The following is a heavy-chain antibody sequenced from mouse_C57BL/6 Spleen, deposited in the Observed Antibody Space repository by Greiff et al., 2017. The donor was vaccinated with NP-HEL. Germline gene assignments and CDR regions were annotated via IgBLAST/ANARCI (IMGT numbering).Heavy chain of an antibody. D-gene: IGHD4-1*01. Sequence: VQLQESGAELVRPGSSVKLSCKASGYTFTSYWMDWVKQRPGQGLEWIGNIYPSDSETHYNQKFKDKATLTVDKSSSTAYMQLSSLTSEDSAVYYCARGTGTEDYWGQGTTLTVSS. CDR1: GYTFTSYW. CDR3: ARGTGTEDY. J-gene: IGHJ2*01. CDR2: IYPSDSET. V-gene: IGHV1-61*01.